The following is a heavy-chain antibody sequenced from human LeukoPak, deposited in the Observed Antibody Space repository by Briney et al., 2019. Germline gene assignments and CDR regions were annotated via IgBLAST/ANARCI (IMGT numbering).Heavy chain of an antibody. CDR1: GFTFSSYS. Sequence: PGGSLRLSCAASGFTFSSYSMNWVRQAPGKGLEWVSSISSSSSYIYYADSVKGRFTISRDNSKNTLYLQMNSLRAEDTAVYYCAKLPSYYYGSGSFVDAFDIWGQGTMVTVSS. CDR3: AKLPSYYYGSGSFVDAFDI. J-gene: IGHJ3*02. CDR2: ISSSSSYI. V-gene: IGHV3-21*04. D-gene: IGHD3-10*01.